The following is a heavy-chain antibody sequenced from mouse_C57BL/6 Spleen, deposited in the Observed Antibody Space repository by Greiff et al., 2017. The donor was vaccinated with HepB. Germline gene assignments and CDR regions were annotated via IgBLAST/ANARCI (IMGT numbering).Heavy chain of an antibody. D-gene: IGHD1-1*01. CDR2: IDPSDSYT. V-gene: IGHV1-69*01. CDR1: GYTFTSYW. J-gene: IGHJ2*01. CDR3: ARKGIRFPYFDY. Sequence: QVQLQQPGAELVMPGASVKLSCKASGYTFTSYWMHWVKQRPGQGLEWIGEIDPSDSYTNYNQKFKGKSTLTVDKSSSTAYMQLSSLTSEDSAVYYCARKGIRFPYFDYWGQGTTLTVSS.